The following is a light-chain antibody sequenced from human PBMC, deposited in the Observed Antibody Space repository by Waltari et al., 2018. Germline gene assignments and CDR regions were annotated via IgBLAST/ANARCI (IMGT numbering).Light chain of an antibody. J-gene: IGLJ3*02. CDR3: QTWGPAMHV. CDR1: GEYSVSD. V-gene: IGLV4-69*01. Sequence: QPVLTQPPSASVSLGASVRLTCSLSGEYSVSDLAWHQLHPQKGPRYLLRVNTDGSDIKGDGIPDRFSGSSSGAERYLTISRLQSDDDADYYCQTWGPAMHVFGGGTKLTVL. CDR2: VNTDGSD.